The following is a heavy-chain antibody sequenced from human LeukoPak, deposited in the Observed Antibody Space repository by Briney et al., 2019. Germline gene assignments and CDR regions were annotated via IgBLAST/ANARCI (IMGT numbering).Heavy chain of an antibody. D-gene: IGHD5-24*01. CDR1: GYTFTIYD. Sequence: ASVWVSCKASGYTFTIYDINWVRQATGQGLEWMGWMNNNSGNTGYAQKFQGRVTITRNTSISTAYMELSSLRSEDTAVYYCARGKDIAMGYWGQGTLVTVSS. J-gene: IGHJ4*02. CDR3: ARGKDIAMGY. V-gene: IGHV1-8*03. CDR2: MNNNSGNT.